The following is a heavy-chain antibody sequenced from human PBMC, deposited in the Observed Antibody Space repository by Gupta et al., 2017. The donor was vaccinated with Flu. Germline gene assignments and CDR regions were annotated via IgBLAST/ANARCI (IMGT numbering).Heavy chain of an antibody. J-gene: IGHJ6*03. CDR1: GLTFGSYG. CDR3: AKDGPWTASCPYYCYYMDV. D-gene: IGHD2-2*01. Sequence: QMQLVESGGGVVQFGASLRLSCAAPGLTFGSYGMHWVRQAPGKGLEGVADIASDGSHKDYADSVRGRFTISRDNSKNTLSLEMDSLRVEDTAVYYCAKDGPWTASCPYYCYYMDVWGKGTTVTVSS. V-gene: IGHV3-30*18. CDR2: IASDGSHK.